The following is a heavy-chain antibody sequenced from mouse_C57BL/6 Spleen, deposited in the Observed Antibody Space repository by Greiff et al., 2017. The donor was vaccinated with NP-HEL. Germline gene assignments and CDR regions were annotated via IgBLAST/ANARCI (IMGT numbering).Heavy chain of an antibody. CDR3: ARESITTAAY. CDR1: GYSITSGYY. CDR2: ISYDGSN. Sequence: EVQLQESGPGLVKPSQSLSLTCSVTGYSITSGYYWNWIRQFPGNKLEWMGYISYDGSNNYNPSLKNRISITRDTSKNQFFLKLNSVTTEDTATYYCARESITTAAYWGQGTLVTVSA. J-gene: IGHJ3*01. D-gene: IGHD1-2*01. V-gene: IGHV3-6*01.